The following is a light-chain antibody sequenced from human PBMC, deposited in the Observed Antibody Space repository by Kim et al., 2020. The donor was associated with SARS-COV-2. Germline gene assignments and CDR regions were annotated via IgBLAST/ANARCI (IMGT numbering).Light chain of an antibody. CDR3: AAWDDNVKGPV. J-gene: IGLJ2*01. CDR1: SSNIGGDT. CDR2: NDN. Sequence: QSVLIQPPSASGTPGQKVSITCSGSSSNIGGDTVTWYQQVPGTAPKLLIYNDNQRPSGVPDRFSGSKSGSSATLAISGLQSEDEADYYCAAWDDNVKGPVFGGGTQLTV. V-gene: IGLV1-44*01.